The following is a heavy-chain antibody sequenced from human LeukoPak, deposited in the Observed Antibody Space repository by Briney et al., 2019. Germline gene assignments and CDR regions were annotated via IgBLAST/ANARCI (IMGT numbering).Heavy chain of an antibody. CDR2: ISSSGSTI. J-gene: IGHJ3*02. CDR1: GFNFSSYE. Sequence: GGSLRLSCAASGFNFSSYEMSRVRQAPGKGPEWVSYISSSGSTIYYADSVKGRFTISRDNAKNSLYLQMNSLRAEDTAVYYCARKQMAVAGTIDIWGQGTMVTVSS. CDR3: ARKQMAVAGTIDI. V-gene: IGHV3-48*03. D-gene: IGHD6-19*01.